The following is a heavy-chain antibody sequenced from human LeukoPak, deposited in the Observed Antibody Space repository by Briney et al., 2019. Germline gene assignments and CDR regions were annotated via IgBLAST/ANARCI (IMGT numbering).Heavy chain of an antibody. J-gene: IGHJ5*02. CDR3: ARRRDYSGYDYWFDP. D-gene: IGHD5-12*01. Sequence: ASVKVSCKASGYTFTSYGISWVRQAPGQGLEWMGWISAYNGNTNYAQKLQGRVTMTTGTSTSTAYMELRSLRSDDTAVYYCARRRDYSGYDYWFDPWGQGTLVTVSS. V-gene: IGHV1-18*01. CDR1: GYTFTSYG. CDR2: ISAYNGNT.